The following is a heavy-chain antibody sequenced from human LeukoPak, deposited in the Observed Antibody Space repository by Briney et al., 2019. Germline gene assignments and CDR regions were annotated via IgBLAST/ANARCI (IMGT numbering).Heavy chain of an antibody. CDR2: IYHSGAT. J-gene: IGHJ4*02. V-gene: IGHV4-4*02. CDR1: GDSITSSQW. Sequence: PSETLSLTCAVSGDSITSSQWWSWVRQSPEKGLEWIGEIYHSGATNYNPSLKSRVTISVDKSKNQFSLNLSSVTAADTAVYYCASGSHAVTTHFDYWGQGTLVTVSS. D-gene: IGHD3-16*01. CDR3: ASGSHAVTTHFDY.